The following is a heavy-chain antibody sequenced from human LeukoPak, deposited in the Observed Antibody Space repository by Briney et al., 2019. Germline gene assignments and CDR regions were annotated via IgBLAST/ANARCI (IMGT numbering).Heavy chain of an antibody. CDR1: GYTFTSYG. CDR2: TSAYNGNT. V-gene: IGHV1-18*01. J-gene: IGHJ6*02. CDR3: ARDLTRFLEWLLPNYYYYGMDV. D-gene: IGHD3-3*01. Sequence: ASVKVSCKDSGYTFTSYGISWVRQAPGQGLEWMGWTSAYNGNTNYAQKLQGRVTMTTDTSTSTAYMELRSLRSDDTAVYYCARDLTRFLEWLLPNYYYYGMDVWGQGTTVTVSS.